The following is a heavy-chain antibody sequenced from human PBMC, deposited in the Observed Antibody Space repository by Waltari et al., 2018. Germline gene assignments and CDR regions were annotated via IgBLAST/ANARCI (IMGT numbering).Heavy chain of an antibody. CDR3: AKEGPVYYFDY. D-gene: IGHD6-19*01. CDR2: ITCSGGIT. J-gene: IGHJ4*02. V-gene: IGHV3-23*01. Sequence: EVQLLESGGGLVQPGGSLRHSCAASGFTFSSYAMSWVRQAAGNVLGWVPAITCSGGITYFADAVNGRFTISSDNSKNTLYLQMNSLRAEDTAVYYCAKEGPVYYFDYWGQGTLVTVSS. CDR1: GFTFSSYA.